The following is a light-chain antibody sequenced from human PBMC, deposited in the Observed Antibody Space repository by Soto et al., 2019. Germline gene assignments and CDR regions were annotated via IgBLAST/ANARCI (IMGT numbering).Light chain of an antibody. J-gene: IGKJ2*01. V-gene: IGKV1-39*01. CDR3: LHSFSTPYT. CDR2: AAS. Sequence: DIQMTQSPSSLSASVGDRVTITCRPGQSISTYLNWYQQKPGTAPRLLIYAASNLQSGVPSTFSGSGSGTNFTLTLSSLQPEDYGAYYYLHSFSTPYTFGQGTKLDI. CDR1: QSISTY.